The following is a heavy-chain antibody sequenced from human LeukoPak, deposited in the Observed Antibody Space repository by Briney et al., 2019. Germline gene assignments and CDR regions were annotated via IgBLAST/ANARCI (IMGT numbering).Heavy chain of an antibody. CDR2: INPNSGGT. CDR1: GYTFTGYY. J-gene: IGHJ2*01. CDR3: ARDPDSLRFLESEPDWYFDL. V-gene: IGHV1-2*02. D-gene: IGHD3-3*01. Sequence: ASVKVSCKASGYTFTGYYMHWVRQAPGQGLEWMGWINPNSGGTNYAQKFQGRVTMTRDTSISTAYMELSRLRSDDTAVYYCARDPDSLRFLESEPDWYFDLWGRGTLVTVSS.